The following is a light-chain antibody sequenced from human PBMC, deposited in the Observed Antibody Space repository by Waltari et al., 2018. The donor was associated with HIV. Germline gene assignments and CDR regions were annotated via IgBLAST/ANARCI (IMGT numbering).Light chain of an antibody. CDR3: SSYTSSGPRYVL. CDR2: NVS. V-gene: IGLV2-14*03. J-gene: IGLJ2*01. Sequence: SALTQPASVSGSPGQSITISCSGTSGDVGGYNFVSWYQKHPGKAPKLIIYNVSSRPSGVSIRFSGSRSANTASLNISGLQVEDEADYFCSSYTSSGPRYVLFGGGTRLTVL. CDR1: SGDVGGYNF.